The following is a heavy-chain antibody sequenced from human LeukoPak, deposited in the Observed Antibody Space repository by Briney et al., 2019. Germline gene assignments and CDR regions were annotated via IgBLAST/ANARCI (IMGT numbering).Heavy chain of an antibody. D-gene: IGHD3-22*01. CDR2: MNPNSGNT. Sequence: ASVKVSCKASGYTFTSYDINWVRQATGQGLEWMGWMNPNSGNTGYAQKFQGRVTMTRDTSISTAYMELSRLRSDDTAVYYCARIDSSGYYYEVDYWGQGTLVTVSS. J-gene: IGHJ4*02. CDR3: ARIDSSGYYYEVDY. CDR1: GYTFTSYD. V-gene: IGHV1-8*01.